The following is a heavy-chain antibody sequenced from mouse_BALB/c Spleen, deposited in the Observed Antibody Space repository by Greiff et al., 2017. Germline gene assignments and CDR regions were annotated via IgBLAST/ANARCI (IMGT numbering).Heavy chain of an antibody. CDR3: ARGGPYYYAMDY. CDR1: GFSLTSYG. D-gene: IGHD3-3*01. CDR2: IWAGGST. V-gene: IGHV2-9*02. J-gene: IGHJ4*01. Sequence: LVESGPGLVAPSQSLSITCTVSGFSLTSYGVHWVRQPPGKGLEWLGVIWAGGSTNYNSALMSRLSISKDNSKSQVFLKMNSLQTDDTAMYYCARGGPYYYAMDYWGQGTSVTVSS.